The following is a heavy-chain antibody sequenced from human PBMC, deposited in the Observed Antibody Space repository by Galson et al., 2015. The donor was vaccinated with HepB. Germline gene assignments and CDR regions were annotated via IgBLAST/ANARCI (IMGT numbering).Heavy chain of an antibody. CDR2: INPNSGDT. D-gene: IGHD2-15*01. CDR3: ARVYCSGDSCYWESDD. V-gene: IGHV1-2*02. J-gene: IGHJ4*02. Sequence: SVKVSCKASGYTFTGYYMNWVRQAPGQGLEWMGWINPNSGDTKYAQRLQGRVTMTRDTSISTAYMELNRLRSDDTAVYYCARVYCSGDSCYWESDDWGQGTLVTVSS. CDR1: GYTFTGYY.